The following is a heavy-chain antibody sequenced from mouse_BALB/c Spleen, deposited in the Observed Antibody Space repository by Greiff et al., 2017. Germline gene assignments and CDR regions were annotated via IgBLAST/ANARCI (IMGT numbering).Heavy chain of an antibody. D-gene: IGHD1-2*01. CDR3: ARSLTTAYYFDY. CDR1: GYSITSDYA. V-gene: IGHV3-2*02. CDR2: ISYSGST. Sequence: EVKLVESGPGLVKPSQSLSLTCTVTGYSITSDYAWNWIRQFPGNKLEWMGYISYSGSTSYNPSLKSRISITRDTSKNQFFLQLNSVTTEDTATYYCARSLTTAYYFDYWGQGTTLTVSS. J-gene: IGHJ2*01.